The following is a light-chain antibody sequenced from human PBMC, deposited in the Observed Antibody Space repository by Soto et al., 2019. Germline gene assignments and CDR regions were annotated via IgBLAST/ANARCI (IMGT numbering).Light chain of an antibody. CDR3: AAWDDSLNGVI. V-gene: IGLV1-44*01. J-gene: IGLJ2*01. CDR1: SSNIGSNT. Sequence: QLVLTQPPSVSGTPGQRVTISCFGSSSNIGSNTVNWYQQLPGTAPKLLIYSNNQRPSGVPDRFSGSKSGTSASLAISGLQSEDEADYYCAAWDDSLNGVIFGGGTKLTVL. CDR2: SNN.